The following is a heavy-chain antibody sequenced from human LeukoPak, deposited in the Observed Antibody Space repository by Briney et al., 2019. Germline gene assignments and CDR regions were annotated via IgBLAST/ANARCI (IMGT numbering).Heavy chain of an antibody. Sequence: SQTLSLTCTVSGGSISSGDYYWSWIRQPPGKGLEWIGDIYYSGSTYYNTSLKSRVTISVDTSKNQFSLKLSSVTAADTAVYYCARAGYGRYSYGRYDYWGQGTLVTVSS. CDR2: IYYSGST. CDR1: GGSISSGDYY. CDR3: ARAGYGRYSYGRYDY. D-gene: IGHD5-18*01. V-gene: IGHV4-30-4*08. J-gene: IGHJ4*02.